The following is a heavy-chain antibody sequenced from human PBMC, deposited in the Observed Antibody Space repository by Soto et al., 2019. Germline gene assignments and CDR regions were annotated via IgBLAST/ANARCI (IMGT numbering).Heavy chain of an antibody. J-gene: IGHJ4*02. CDR1: GYTFTIYG. V-gene: IGHV1-18*04. CDR2: ISAYNGNT. D-gene: IGHD3-3*01. CDR3: ARDRASGYYGNFDY. Sequence: VASVKVSCKASGYTFTIYGISWVRQAPGQGLEWMGWISAYNGNTNYAQKLQGRVTMTTDTSTSTAYMELRSLRSDDTAVYYCARDRASGYYGNFDYWGQGTLVTVSS.